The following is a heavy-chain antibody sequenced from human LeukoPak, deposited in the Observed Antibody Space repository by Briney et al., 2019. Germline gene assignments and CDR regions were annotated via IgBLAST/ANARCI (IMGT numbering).Heavy chain of an antibody. D-gene: IGHD4-17*01. J-gene: IGHJ3*01. CDR3: AKSIYGDFDAFDV. CDR2: IRGGGSST. V-gene: IGHV3-23*01. CDR1: GFTFSSYA. Sequence: PGGSLRLSCAASGFTFSSYAISWVRQGPGKGLEWVSFIRGGGSSTYYADSVKGRFTISRDNSKNMLFLQMSSLRAEDTAIYYCAKSIYGDFDAFDVWGQGTMVTVSS.